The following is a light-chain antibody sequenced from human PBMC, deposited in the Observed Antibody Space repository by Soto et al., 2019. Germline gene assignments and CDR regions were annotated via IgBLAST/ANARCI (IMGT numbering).Light chain of an antibody. CDR2: DVS. CDR1: SSDVGGYNF. J-gene: IGLJ2*01. CDR3: YSPAGRYTWL. Sequence: QSVLTQPRSVSGSPGQSVAISCTGTSSDVGGYNFVSWFQQHPGKAPKLLIYDVSKRPFGVPDRFSGSKSGNTASLTISGLQAEDEDEYYCYSPAGRYTWLFGGGTKLTVL. V-gene: IGLV2-11*01.